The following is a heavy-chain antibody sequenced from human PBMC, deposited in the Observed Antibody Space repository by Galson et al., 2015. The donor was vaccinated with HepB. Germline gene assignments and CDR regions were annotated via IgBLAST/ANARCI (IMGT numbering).Heavy chain of an antibody. J-gene: IGHJ2*01. CDR1: GFTFSSYS. Sequence: SLRLSCAASGFTFSSYSMNWVRQAPGKGLEWVSSISSSSSYIYYADSVKGRFTISRDNAKNSLYLQMNSLRAEDTAVYYCAIGDGYKRYWYFDLWGRGTLVTVSS. V-gene: IGHV3-21*01. CDR2: ISSSSSYI. D-gene: IGHD5-24*01. CDR3: AIGDGYKRYWYFDL.